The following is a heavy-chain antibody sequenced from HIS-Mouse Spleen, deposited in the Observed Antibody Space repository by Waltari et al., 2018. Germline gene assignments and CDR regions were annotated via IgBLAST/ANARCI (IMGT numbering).Heavy chain of an antibody. V-gene: IGHV4-34*01. Sequence: QVQLQQWGAGLLKPSETLSLTCAVYGGSFSGYYWSWIRQPPGKGLEGIGEINHSGSTNYNPSLNSRVTISVDTSKNQFSLKLSSVTAADTAVYYCARMGPASGSYGDYWGQGTLVTVSS. J-gene: IGHJ4*02. CDR2: INHSGST. D-gene: IGHD1-26*01. CDR3: ARMGPASGSYGDY. CDR1: GGSFSGYY.